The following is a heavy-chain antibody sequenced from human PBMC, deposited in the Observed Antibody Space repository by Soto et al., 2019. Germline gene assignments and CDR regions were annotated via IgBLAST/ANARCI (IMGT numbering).Heavy chain of an antibody. V-gene: IGHV3-30-3*01. CDR1: GFTFSSYA. CDR3: ARDRDWAFDI. CDR2: ISYDGSNK. D-gene: IGHD3-9*01. Sequence: HPGGSLRLSCAASGFTFSSYAMHWVRQAPGKGLEWVAVISYDGSNKYYADSVKGRFTISRDNSKNTLYLQMNSLRAEDTAVYYCARDRDWAFDIWGQGTMVTVSS. J-gene: IGHJ3*02.